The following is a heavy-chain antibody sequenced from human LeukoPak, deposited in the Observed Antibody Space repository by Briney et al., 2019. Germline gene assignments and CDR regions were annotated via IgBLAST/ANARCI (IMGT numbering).Heavy chain of an antibody. Sequence: SETLSLTCTVSGGSISNSSYYWGWIRQPPGKGLEWIGSIYYSGSTYYNPSLKSRVTISVDTSKSQFSLRLSSVTAADTAVYYCARPYYYYMDVWGKGTTVTVSS. CDR3: ARPYYYYMDV. CDR1: GGSISNSSYY. V-gene: IGHV4-39*07. CDR2: IYYSGST. J-gene: IGHJ6*03.